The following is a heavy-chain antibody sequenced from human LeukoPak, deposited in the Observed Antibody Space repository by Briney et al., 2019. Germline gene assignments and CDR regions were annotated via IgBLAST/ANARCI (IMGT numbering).Heavy chain of an antibody. CDR2: ISWNSGSI. Sequence: PGGSLRLSCAASGFTFDDYAMHWVRQAPGKGLEWVSGISWNSGSIGYADSVKGRFTISRDNAKNSLCLQMNGLRAEDTALYYCAKDYGGGGVDYWGPGTLVTVSS. V-gene: IGHV3-9*01. D-gene: IGHD4-23*01. CDR3: AKDYGGGGVDY. CDR1: GFTFDDYA. J-gene: IGHJ4*02.